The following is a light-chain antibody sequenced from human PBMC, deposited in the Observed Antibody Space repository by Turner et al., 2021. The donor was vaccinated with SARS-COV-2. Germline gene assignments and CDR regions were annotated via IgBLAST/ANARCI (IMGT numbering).Light chain of an antibody. CDR2: KAS. CDR1: QSISSW. J-gene: IGKJ3*01. V-gene: IGKV1-5*03. Sequence: DIQMTQSSSTLSASVGDRVTITCRASQSISSWLAWYQQKPGKAPKLLIYKASTLESGVPSRFSGSGSGTEFTLTISSLQPDDFATYYCQQYNSYSPLFTFGPGTKVDIK. CDR3: QQYNSYSPLFT.